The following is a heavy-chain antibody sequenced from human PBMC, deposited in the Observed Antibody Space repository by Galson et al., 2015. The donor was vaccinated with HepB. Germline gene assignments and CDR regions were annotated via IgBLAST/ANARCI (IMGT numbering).Heavy chain of an antibody. CDR3: AREPGQTVGATYYYYGMDV. CDR2: ISSSSSYI. CDR1: GFTFSSYS. D-gene: IGHD1-26*01. V-gene: IGHV3-21*01. J-gene: IGHJ6*02. Sequence: LRLSCAASGFTFSSYSMNWVRQAPGKGLEWVSSISSSSSYIYYADSVKGRFTISRDNAKNSLYLQMNSLRAEDTAVYYCAREPGQTVGATYYYYGMDVWGQGTTVTVSS.